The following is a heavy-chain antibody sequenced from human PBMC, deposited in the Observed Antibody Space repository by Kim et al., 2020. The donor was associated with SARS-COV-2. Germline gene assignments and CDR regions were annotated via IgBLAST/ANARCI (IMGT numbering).Heavy chain of an antibody. Sequence: GGSLRLSCEASGINFSDYYMSWIRQAPGKGLEWVSYISSSGSYTKYADSLKGRFTISRDNAKKSLYLEMNSLSADDTAVYYCARVPVGASSWYYFDSWG. D-gene: IGHD6-13*01. J-gene: IGHJ4*01. CDR2: ISSSGSYT. CDR1: GINFSDYY. CDR3: ARVPVGASSWYYFDS. V-gene: IGHV3-11*05.